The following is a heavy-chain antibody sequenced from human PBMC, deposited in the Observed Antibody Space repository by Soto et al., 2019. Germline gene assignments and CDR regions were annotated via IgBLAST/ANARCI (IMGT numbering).Heavy chain of an antibody. CDR1: GCTFSYYA. J-gene: IGHJ4*02. CDR3: AKDEEGHHLATGGGGDFGS. CDR2: ITGSGGST. D-gene: IGHD2-21*01. V-gene: IGHV3-23*01. Sequence: PGGSLRLSCAASGCTFSYYAMSWVRQAPGKELEWVSAITGSGGSTYHSDSVKGRFTISRDNSKKTLYLPMNSLLVEATAIYYCAKDEEGHHLATGGGGDFGSWRRGTRGTAAS.